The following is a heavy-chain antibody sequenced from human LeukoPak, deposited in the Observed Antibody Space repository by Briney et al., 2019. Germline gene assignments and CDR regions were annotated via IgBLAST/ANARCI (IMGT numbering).Heavy chain of an antibody. J-gene: IGHJ4*02. Sequence: SETLSLTCTVSGGSLSSNGYYWGWIRQPPGKGLEWIGSFYYTGSTFYSPSLKSRVTISVDTSKNQFSLKLSSMTAADTAVYYCARVGQQWPHYYFDYWGQGTLVTVSS. CDR3: ARVGQQWPHYYFDY. V-gene: IGHV4-39*07. CDR2: FYYTGST. D-gene: IGHD6-19*01. CDR1: GGSLSSNGYY.